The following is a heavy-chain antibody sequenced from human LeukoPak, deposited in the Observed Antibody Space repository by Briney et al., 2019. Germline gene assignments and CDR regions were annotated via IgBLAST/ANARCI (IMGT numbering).Heavy chain of an antibody. CDR1: GGSFSSYA. D-gene: IGHD3-22*01. V-gene: IGHV1-69*05. CDR2: IIPSFGRG. J-gene: IGHJ6*03. CDR3: ARVVVIESYYYYYMDV. Sequence: SVKLSCKASGGSFSSYAISWVRQAPAQGLEWMGVIIPSFGRGNYAQKFQGRVTITTDESTSTAYMELSSLSSEDTAVYYCARVVVIESYYYYYMDVWGKGTTVTVSS.